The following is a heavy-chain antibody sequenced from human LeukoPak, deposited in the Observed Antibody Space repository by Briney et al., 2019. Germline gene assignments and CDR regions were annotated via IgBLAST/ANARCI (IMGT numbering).Heavy chain of an antibody. V-gene: IGHV3-74*01. CDR2: INSDGRST. Sequence: GGSLRLSCVASGFTFSRYWMHWVRQAPGKGLVWVSRINSDGRSTNYADSVKGRFSISRDNAENTLYLQMNSLRDEDTAVYYCVRGADTGYSSDSWGQGTLVTVSS. CDR3: VRGADTGYSSDS. J-gene: IGHJ4*02. CDR1: GFTFSRYW. D-gene: IGHD3-9*01.